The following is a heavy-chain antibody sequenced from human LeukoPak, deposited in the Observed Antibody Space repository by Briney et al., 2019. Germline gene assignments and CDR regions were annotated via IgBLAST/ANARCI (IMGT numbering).Heavy chain of an antibody. D-gene: IGHD4-23*01. V-gene: IGHV3-11*03. CDR3: ARKIYGGDY. Sequence: TGGSLRLSCAASGFTLSDYYMSWIRQAPGKGLEWVSYISSSSYTNYADSVKGRFTVARDNARNSLYLQMDSLRAEDTAVYYCARKIYGGDYWGQGTLVTVSS. CDR2: ISSSSYT. J-gene: IGHJ4*02. CDR1: GFTLSDYY.